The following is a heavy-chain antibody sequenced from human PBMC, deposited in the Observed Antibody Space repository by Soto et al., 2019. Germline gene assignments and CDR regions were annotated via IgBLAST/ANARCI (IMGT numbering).Heavy chain of an antibody. CDR3: ARGGITMIVVGENWFDP. J-gene: IGHJ5*02. V-gene: IGHV1-2*02. D-gene: IGHD3-22*01. Sequence: GASVKVSCKASGYTFTGYYMHWLRQAPGQGLEWMGWINPNSGGTNYAQKFQGRVTMTRDTSISTAYMELSRLRSDDTAVYYCARGGITMIVVGENWFDPWGQGTLVTVSS. CDR2: INPNSGGT. CDR1: GYTFTGYY.